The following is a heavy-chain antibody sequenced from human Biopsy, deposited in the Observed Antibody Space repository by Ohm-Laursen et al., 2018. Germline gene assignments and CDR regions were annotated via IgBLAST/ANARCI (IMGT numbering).Heavy chain of an antibody. CDR1: GYTFTSYE. V-gene: IGHV1-46*01. Sequence: ASVKVSCKTSGYTFTSYEINWVRQATGQGLEWMGVINPSTGSTVYTQNFQDRLTMTRDASTSTVYMELSSLRSEDTAMFYCTKDGWGASVPDYSDYWGQGTLVTVSS. D-gene: IGHD4/OR15-4a*01. CDR3: TKDGWGASVPDYSDY. CDR2: INPSTGST. J-gene: IGHJ4*02.